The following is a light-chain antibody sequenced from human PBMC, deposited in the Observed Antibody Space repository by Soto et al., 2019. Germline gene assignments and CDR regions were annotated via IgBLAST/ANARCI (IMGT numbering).Light chain of an antibody. CDR1: YSNIGSNF. Sequence: QSVLTQPPSASATPAQTVTISCSGRYSNIGSNFVSWYQRLPGTAPKLLIYSINQRPSGVPDRFSGSKSGTSASLTISGLQSEDEADYFCSSWDDSLDGPVFGGGTKVTVL. CDR3: SSWDDSLDGPV. J-gene: IGLJ3*02. V-gene: IGLV1-44*01. CDR2: SIN.